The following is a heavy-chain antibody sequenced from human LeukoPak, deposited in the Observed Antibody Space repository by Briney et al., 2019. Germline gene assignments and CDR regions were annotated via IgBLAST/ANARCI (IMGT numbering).Heavy chain of an antibody. CDR2: ISPSDGIT. CDR3: ARDLGGYRLYYDSRYYREYFDY. V-gene: IGHV1-46*01. CDR1: GYTFSTYY. D-gene: IGHD3-22*01. Sequence: ASVKVSCKXSGYTFSTYYMHWVRQAPGQGPEGMGMISPSDGITSNAQKFQGRVTMTRDTSTSTVYMELTSLRSEDTAVYYCARDLGGYRLYYDSRYYREYFDYWGQGTLVTVSS. J-gene: IGHJ4*02.